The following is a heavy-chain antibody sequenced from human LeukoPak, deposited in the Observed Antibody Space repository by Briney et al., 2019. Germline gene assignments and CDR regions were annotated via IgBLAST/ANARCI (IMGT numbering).Heavy chain of an antibody. J-gene: IGHJ4*02. CDR3: ARHYDILTGYYPPVDY. Sequence: SSETLSLTCTVSGGSISSGDYYWSWIRQPPGKGLEWIGYIYYSGSTYYNPSLKSRVTISVDTSKNQFSLKLSSVTAADTAVYYCARHYDILTGYYPPVDYWGQGTLVTVSS. CDR1: GGSISSGDYY. V-gene: IGHV4-30-4*01. CDR2: IYYSGST. D-gene: IGHD3-9*01.